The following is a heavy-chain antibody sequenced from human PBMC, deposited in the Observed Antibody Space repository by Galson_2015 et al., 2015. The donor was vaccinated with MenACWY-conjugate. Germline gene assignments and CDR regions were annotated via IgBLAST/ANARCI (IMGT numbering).Heavy chain of an antibody. J-gene: IGHJ6*02. D-gene: IGHD3-9*01. CDR2: ISTSSSTI. V-gene: IGHV3-48*04. CDR3: ARHMNPGYYNNMDV. Sequence: SLRLSCAASGFTFTSYSMNWVRQAPGKGLEWVSYISTSSSTIYYTDSVKGRFTISRDNAKNSLYLQMNSLRAEDTAVYYCARHMNPGYYNNMDVWGQGTTVTVSS. CDR1: GFTFTSYS.